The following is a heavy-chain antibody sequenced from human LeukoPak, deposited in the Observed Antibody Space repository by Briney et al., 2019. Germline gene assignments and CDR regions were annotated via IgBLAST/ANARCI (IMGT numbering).Heavy chain of an antibody. CDR3: ARDEYYYGSGSYYNWFDP. J-gene: IGHJ5*02. Sequence: SETLSLTCTVSGGSIRSYYWNWIRQTPGKGLEWIGHIYYTGRINYNPSLKSRVTISVDTSKNQFSLKLSSVTAADTAVYYCARDEYYYGSGSYYNWFDPWGQGTLVTVSS. V-gene: IGHV4-59*01. D-gene: IGHD3-10*01. CDR1: GGSIRSYY. CDR2: IYYTGRI.